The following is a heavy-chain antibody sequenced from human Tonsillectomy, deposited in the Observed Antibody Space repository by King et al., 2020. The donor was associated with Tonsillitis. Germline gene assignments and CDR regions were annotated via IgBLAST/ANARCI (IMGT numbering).Heavy chain of an antibody. D-gene: IGHD1-26*01. V-gene: IGHV3-48*03. CDR1: GFTFSSYE. CDR3: ARGIGAEVGYYYYYYMDV. CDR2: ISSSGSTI. Sequence: VQLVESGGGLVQPGGSLRLSCAASGFTFSSYEMNWVRQAPGKGLEWVSYISSSGSTIYYADSVKGRFTISRDNAKNSLYLQMNSLRAEDTAVYYCARGIGAEVGYYYYYYMDVWGNGTTVTVSS. J-gene: IGHJ6*03.